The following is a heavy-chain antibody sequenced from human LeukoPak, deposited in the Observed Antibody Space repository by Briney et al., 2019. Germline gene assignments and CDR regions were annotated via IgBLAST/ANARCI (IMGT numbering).Heavy chain of an antibody. CDR1: GGSISSYY. V-gene: IGHV4-59*01. Sequence: PSETLSLTCTVSGGSISSYYWSWIRQPPGKGLERIGYIYYSGSTNYNPSLKSRVTISADTSKNQFSLKLSSVTAADTAVYYCARGAVPAHFDYWGQGTLVTVSS. CDR3: ARGAVPAHFDY. J-gene: IGHJ4*02. CDR2: IYYSGST.